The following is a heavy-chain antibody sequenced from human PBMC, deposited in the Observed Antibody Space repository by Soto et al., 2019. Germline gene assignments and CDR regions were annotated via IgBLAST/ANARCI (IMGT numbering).Heavy chain of an antibody. CDR3: ARDASNYYDSSGYCDY. CDR1: GGTFSRYA. V-gene: IGHV1-69*13. CDR2: IIPIFGTA. Sequence: SVKVPCKASGGTFSRYAISLVRQAPGQGLEWMGGIIPIFGTANYAQKFQGRVTITADESTSTAYMELSSMRSEDTAVYYCARDASNYYDSSGYCDYWGQGTLVTVSS. J-gene: IGHJ4*02. D-gene: IGHD3-22*01.